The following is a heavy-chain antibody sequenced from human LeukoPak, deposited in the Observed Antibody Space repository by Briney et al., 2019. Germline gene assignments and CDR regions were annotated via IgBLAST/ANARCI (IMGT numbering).Heavy chain of an antibody. J-gene: IGHJ4*02. Sequence: SVKVSCKASGYSFTTFGMTWVRQAPGQGVEWMGWISGKNGDTKSTQKLQGRVTMTTDTSTSTAYMELKSLTSDDTAVYYCARAGATVTRHFDYWGQGTLVTVSS. CDR3: ARAGATVTRHFDY. D-gene: IGHD4-17*01. CDR1: GYSFTTFG. CDR2: ISGKNGDT. V-gene: IGHV1-18*01.